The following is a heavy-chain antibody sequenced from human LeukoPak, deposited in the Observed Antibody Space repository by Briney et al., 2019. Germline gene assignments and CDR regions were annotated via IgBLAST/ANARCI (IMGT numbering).Heavy chain of an antibody. Sequence: GGSLRLSCAASGFTFRIYAMNWVRQAPGKGLECDSAISGGGGDTYYADSVKGRFTISRDNSKSTLYLQMNSLRAEDTAVYYCAKAGRYNYDSTNAYWGQGTLVTVSS. CDR2: ISGGGGDT. CDR1: GFTFRIYA. D-gene: IGHD3-22*01. J-gene: IGHJ4*02. CDR3: AKAGRYNYDSTNAY. V-gene: IGHV3-23*01.